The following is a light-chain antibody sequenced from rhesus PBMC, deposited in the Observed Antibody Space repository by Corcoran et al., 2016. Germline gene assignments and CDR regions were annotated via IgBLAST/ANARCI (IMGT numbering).Light chain of an antibody. Sequence: QAGLTQPPSVSKGLRQTATLTCTGNSSNVGNQGAAWLQQHQGHPPKLLSYRNNNRPSGISERFSASRSGNTASLTITGLQPEDEADYYCSAWDSSLSAHVFGRGTKLTVL. CDR3: SAWDSSLSAHV. CDR1: SSNVGNQG. V-gene: IGLV10-114*01. CDR2: RNN. J-gene: IGLJ6*01.